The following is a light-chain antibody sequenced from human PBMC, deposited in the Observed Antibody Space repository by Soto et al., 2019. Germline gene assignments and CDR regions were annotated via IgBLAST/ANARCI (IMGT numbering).Light chain of an antibody. Sequence: QAVLTQSPSASASLGASVKLTCTLSSGHSNYAIAWHQQQSEKGPRYLMKLNSDGSHRKGDGIPDRFSGSSSGAERYLTISSLQYEDEADYCCQTWGSGTVVFGGGTKLTVL. CDR1: SGHSNYA. J-gene: IGLJ2*01. V-gene: IGLV4-69*01. CDR3: QTWGSGTVV. CDR2: LNSDGSH.